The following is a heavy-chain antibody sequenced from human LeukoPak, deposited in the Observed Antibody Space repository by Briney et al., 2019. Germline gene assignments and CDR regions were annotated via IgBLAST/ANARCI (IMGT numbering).Heavy chain of an antibody. V-gene: IGHV3-74*01. CDR2: INSDGSIT. J-gene: IGHJ4*02. CDR3: ARGGSGYTYGYDY. CDR1: GFIFSSYW. Sequence: QPGGSLRLSCAASGFIFSSYWMHWVRQAPGKGLVWVSRINSDGSITSYADSVKGRFTISRDNAKNTFYLQMNSLRAEDTAVYYCARGGSGYTYGYDYWGQGTLVTVSS. D-gene: IGHD5-18*01.